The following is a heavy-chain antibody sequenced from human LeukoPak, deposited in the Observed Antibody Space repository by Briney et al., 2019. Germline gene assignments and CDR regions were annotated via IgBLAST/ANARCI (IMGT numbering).Heavy chain of an antibody. CDR2: ISSSGSII. CDR3: ARGIIWDDAFDI. V-gene: IGHV3-48*01. D-gene: IGHD1-26*01. Sequence: GGSLRLSCAASGFTFSSYAMHWVRQAPGKGLEWVSYISSSGSIIDYADSVKGRFTISRDNSKNTVYLQMNSLRTEDTAVYYCARGIIWDDAFDIWGQGTMVTVSS. J-gene: IGHJ3*02. CDR1: GFTFSSYA.